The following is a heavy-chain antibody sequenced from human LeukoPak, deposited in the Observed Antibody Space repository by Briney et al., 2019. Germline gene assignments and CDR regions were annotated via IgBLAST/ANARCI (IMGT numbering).Heavy chain of an antibody. CDR1: GGSISSSSYY. Sequence: SETLSLTCTVSGGSISSSSYYWGWLRQPPGKGLEWIGSIYYSGSTYYNPSLKSRVTISVDTSKNQFSLKLSSVTAADTAVYYCARVGAGAANWFDPWGQGTLVTVSS. D-gene: IGHD6-13*01. V-gene: IGHV4-39*07. CDR3: ARVGAGAANWFDP. CDR2: IYYSGST. J-gene: IGHJ5*02.